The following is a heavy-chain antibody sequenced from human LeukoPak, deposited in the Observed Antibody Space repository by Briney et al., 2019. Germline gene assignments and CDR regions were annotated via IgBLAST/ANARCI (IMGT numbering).Heavy chain of an antibody. CDR2: VGLSAAST. Sequence: GGSLRLSCAASGFTFDDYAMHWVRQAPGKGLEWVSTVGLSAASTYFAVSVKGRFTVSRDSAKNTTSLQMTSLRTDDTAVYFCVKNWGGYYFDYWGQGTLVTVSS. D-gene: IGHD7-27*01. V-gene: IGHV3-23*01. J-gene: IGHJ4*02. CDR3: VKNWGGYYFDY. CDR1: GFTFDDYA.